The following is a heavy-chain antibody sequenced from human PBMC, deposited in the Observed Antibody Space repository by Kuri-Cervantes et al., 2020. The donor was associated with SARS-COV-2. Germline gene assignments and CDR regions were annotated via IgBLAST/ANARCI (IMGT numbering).Heavy chain of an antibody. CDR1: GASISSSTYY. J-gene: IGHJ4*02. CDR3: ARQDTYYYDSSGPSDY. CDR2: IYYSGST. V-gene: IGHV4-39*01. Sequence: SETLSLTCTVSGASISSSTYYWGWIRQPPGKGLEWIGSIYYSGSTYYNPSLKSRVTISVDTSKNQFSLKLSSVTAADTAVYYCARQDTYYYDSSGPSDYWGQGTLVTVSS. D-gene: IGHD3-22*01.